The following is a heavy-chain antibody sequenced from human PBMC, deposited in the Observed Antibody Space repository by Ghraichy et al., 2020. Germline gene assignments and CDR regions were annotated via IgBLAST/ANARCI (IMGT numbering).Heavy chain of an antibody. CDR3: ARDGRRGYSSSCDS. Sequence: SETLSLTCTVSGGSISSYYWSWIRQPPGKGLEWIGYIYYSGSTNYNPSLKSRVTISVDTSKNQFSLKLSSVTAADTAVYYCARDGRRGYSSSCDSWGQGTLVTVSS. V-gene: IGHV4-59*01. J-gene: IGHJ4*02. CDR2: IYYSGST. CDR1: GGSISSYY. D-gene: IGHD6-13*01.